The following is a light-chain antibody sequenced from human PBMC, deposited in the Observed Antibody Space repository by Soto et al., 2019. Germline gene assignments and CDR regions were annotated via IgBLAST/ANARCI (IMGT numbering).Light chain of an antibody. Sequence: DIQLTQSPSTLSASVGDRVTITCQASQRIDRYLAWYQQKPGKAPKLLVYDASTLEGGVPSRFSGSGSATEFILTISSLQPDDFATYYCQQYKDDAWTFGQGTRVEIK. CDR3: QQYKDDAWT. CDR1: QRIDRY. V-gene: IGKV1-5*01. CDR2: DAS. J-gene: IGKJ1*01.